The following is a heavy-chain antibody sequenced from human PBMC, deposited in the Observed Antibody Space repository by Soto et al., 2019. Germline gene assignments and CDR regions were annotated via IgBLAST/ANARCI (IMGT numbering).Heavy chain of an antibody. J-gene: IGHJ4*02. V-gene: IGHV4-59*08. D-gene: IGHD5-12*01. CDR1: GGSISSYY. CDR2: IYYSGST. Sequence: SETLSLTFTVSGGSISSYYWSWIPQPPGKGLEWIGYIYYSGSTNYNPSLKSRVTISVDTSKNQFSLKLSSVTAADTAVYYCARHVQDIVENPGFDYWGQGTLVTVS. CDR3: ARHVQDIVENPGFDY.